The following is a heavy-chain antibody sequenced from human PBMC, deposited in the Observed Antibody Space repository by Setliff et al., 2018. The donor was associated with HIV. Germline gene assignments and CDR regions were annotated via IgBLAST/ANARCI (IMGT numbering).Heavy chain of an antibody. Sequence: ASVKVSCKASGYTFTSYGISWVRQAPGQGLEWMGWISAYNGNRHYAQKVQGRVTMTTDTSTSTAYMELRSLRSDDTAVYYCARAAGAKWPIDSWGQGTLVTVSS. V-gene: IGHV1-18*01. D-gene: IGHD5-12*01. CDR3: ARAAGAKWPIDS. CDR2: ISAYNGNR. J-gene: IGHJ4*02. CDR1: GYTFTSYG.